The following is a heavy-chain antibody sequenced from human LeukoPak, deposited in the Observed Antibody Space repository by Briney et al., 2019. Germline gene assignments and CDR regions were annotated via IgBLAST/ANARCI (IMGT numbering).Heavy chain of an antibody. Sequence: GGSLRLSCAASGFTFSSYGMHWVRQAPGKGLEWVAVIWYDGSNKYYADSVKGRFTISRDNSKNTLHLQMNSLKTEDTAVYYCTTDLTVTTPFDYWGQGTLVTVSS. CDR1: GFTFSSYG. V-gene: IGHV3-33*01. D-gene: IGHD4-17*01. CDR3: TTDLTVTTPFDY. CDR2: IWYDGSNK. J-gene: IGHJ4*02.